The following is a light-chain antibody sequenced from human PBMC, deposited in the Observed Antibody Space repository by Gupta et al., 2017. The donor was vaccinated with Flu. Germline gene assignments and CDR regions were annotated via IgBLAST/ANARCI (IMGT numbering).Light chain of an antibody. Sequence: PSSLSASVADIIIITCRSRHEISNYLAWFQQPPGKVPTSLNYAASSLQSGIPSMFSSSGSGTDFTLTIRSLPPEDSATYCCQQSKGYPITFGRGTKVDIK. CDR1: HEISNY. CDR2: AAS. V-gene: IGKV1-16*01. J-gene: IGKJ4*01. CDR3: QQSKGYPIT.